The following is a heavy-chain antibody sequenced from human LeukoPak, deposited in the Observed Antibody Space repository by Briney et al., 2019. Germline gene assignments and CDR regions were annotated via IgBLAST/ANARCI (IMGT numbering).Heavy chain of an antibody. V-gene: IGHV3-30*02. CDR2: IRYDGGNK. J-gene: IGHJ4*02. Sequence: GGSLSLSCAASGITFSVYDMHWVRQALGKGLEWVAFIRYDGGNKFYADSVKGRFTISRDNSKNTLYLQMNSLRAEDTAVYYCAKFPYSSGWATDYWGQGSLVTVSS. CDR3: AKFPYSSGWATDY. CDR1: GITFSVYD. D-gene: IGHD6-19*01.